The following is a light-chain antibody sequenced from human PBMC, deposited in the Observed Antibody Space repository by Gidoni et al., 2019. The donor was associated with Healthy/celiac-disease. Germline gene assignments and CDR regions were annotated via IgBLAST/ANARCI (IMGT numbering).Light chain of an antibody. V-gene: IGLV1-40*01. CDR2: GNS. Sequence: QSVLTQPPSVSGAPGQRVTISCTGSSSNIGAGYAVHWYQQLPVTAPKLLIFGNSNRPSGVPDRFSGSKSCTTASLAITGLQAEDEADYYCQSYDSSLSGWVFGGGTKLTVL. CDR1: SSNIGAGYA. CDR3: QSYDSSLSGWV. J-gene: IGLJ3*02.